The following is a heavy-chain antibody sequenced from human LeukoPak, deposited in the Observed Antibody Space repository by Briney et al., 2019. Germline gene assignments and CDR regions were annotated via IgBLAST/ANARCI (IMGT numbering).Heavy chain of an antibody. D-gene: IGHD2-2*01. CDR3: VSFYETY. V-gene: IGHV3-74*01. Sequence: SGGSLRLSCAASRNYWMHWVRQAPGKGLVWVSHINSDGSWTGYADSVKGRFTISKDNAKNTVYLQMNNLRAEDTAVYYCVSFYETYWGRGTLVTVSS. CDR2: INSDGSWT. J-gene: IGHJ4*02. CDR1: RNYW.